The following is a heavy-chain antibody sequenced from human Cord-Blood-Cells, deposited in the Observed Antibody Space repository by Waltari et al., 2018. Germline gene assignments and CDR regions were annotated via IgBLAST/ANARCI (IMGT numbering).Heavy chain of an antibody. CDR1: GFTFSSYG. V-gene: IGHV3-30*18. D-gene: IGHD6-6*01. Sequence: QVQLVESGGGVVQPGRSLRLSCAASGFTFSSYGMHWVRQAPGKGLEWGAVISYDGSNKYYGDSVKGRFTISRDNSKNTLYLQMNSLRAEDTAVYYCAKDRSSSSFDYWGQGTLVTVSS. CDR3: AKDRSSSSFDY. J-gene: IGHJ4*02. CDR2: ISYDGSNK.